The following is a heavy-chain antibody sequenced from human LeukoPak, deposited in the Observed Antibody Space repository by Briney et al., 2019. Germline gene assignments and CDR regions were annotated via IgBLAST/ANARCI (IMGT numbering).Heavy chain of an antibody. Sequence: QPGGSLRLSCAASGFTFSIHGMHWVRQTPGKGLEWVAFIRYDGSYKNYADSVRGRFTISRDNSKNTLYLQMNSLRAEDTAVYYCAKVLASNEWLMDYWGQGTLVTVSS. V-gene: IGHV3-30*02. CDR3: AKVLASNEWLMDY. CDR1: GFTFSIHG. D-gene: IGHD3-3*01. CDR2: IRYDGSYK. J-gene: IGHJ4*02.